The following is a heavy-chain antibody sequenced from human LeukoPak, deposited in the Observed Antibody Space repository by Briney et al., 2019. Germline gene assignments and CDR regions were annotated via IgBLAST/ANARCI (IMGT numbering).Heavy chain of an antibody. CDR2: IYYSGST. Sequence: SETLSLTCAVSGGSISSNSYYWGWIRQPPGKGLEWIGSIYYSGSTYYNPSLKSRVTISVDTSKNQFSLKLSSVTAADTAVYYCARDSSGWYGGAFDIWGQGTMVTVSS. V-gene: IGHV4-39*07. D-gene: IGHD6-19*01. CDR1: GGSISSNSYY. CDR3: ARDSSGWYGGAFDI. J-gene: IGHJ3*02.